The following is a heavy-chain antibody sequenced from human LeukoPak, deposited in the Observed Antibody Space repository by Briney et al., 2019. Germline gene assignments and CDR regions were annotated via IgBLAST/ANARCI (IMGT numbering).Heavy chain of an antibody. Sequence: GASVKVPCKASGGTFTSYSVSWVRQAPGHGLEWMGGIVLIFGTTNYAEKFKGRVTMTTDESTTIVYMELSSLRSEDTAVYYCARVTGYSNWFDPWGQGTLVTVSS. CDR2: IVLIFGTT. V-gene: IGHV1-69*05. J-gene: IGHJ5*02. CDR3: ARVTGYSNWFDP. CDR1: GGTFTSYS. D-gene: IGHD4-11*01.